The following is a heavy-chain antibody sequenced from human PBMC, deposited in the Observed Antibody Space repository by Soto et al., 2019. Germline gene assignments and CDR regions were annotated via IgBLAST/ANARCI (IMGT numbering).Heavy chain of an antibody. CDR2: INHSGST. V-gene: IGHV4-34*01. J-gene: IGHJ3*02. Sequence: SETLSLTCAVYGGSFSCYYWSWIRQPPGKGPEWIGEINHSGSTNYNPSLKSRVTISVDTSKNQFSLKLSSVTAADTAVYYCARWCIMITFGGVIPSVAFDIWGQGTMVTVSS. CDR1: GGSFSCYY. D-gene: IGHD3-16*02. CDR3: ARWCIMITFGGVIPSVAFDI.